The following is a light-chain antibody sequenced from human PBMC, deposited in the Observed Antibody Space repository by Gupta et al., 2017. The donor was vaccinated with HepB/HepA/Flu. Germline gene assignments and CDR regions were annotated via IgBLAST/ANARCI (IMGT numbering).Light chain of an antibody. CDR1: QSVSDK. CDR3: QQEDAWPLT. Sequence: EIVMTQSPATLSVSPGERATFSCRASQSVSDKLAWYQQQPGQAPRRLIYAASTRATGVAARVSGSGSGAEGTLSISSLQSEDGAIEYCQQEDAWPLTFGGGTKVEIK. J-gene: IGKJ4*01. CDR2: AAS. V-gene: IGKV3-15*01.